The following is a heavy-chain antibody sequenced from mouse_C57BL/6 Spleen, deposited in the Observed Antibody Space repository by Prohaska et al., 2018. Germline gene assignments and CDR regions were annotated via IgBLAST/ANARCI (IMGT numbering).Heavy chain of an antibody. CDR2: INPNNGGT. V-gene: IGHV1-26*01. D-gene: IGHD2-4*01. Sequence: QSHGKSLEWIGDINPNNGGTSYNQKFKGKATLTVDKSSSTAYMELRSLTSEDSAVYYCARSFYYDYGRKFHFDYWGQGTTLTVSS. J-gene: IGHJ2*01. CDR3: ARSFYYDYGRKFHFDY.